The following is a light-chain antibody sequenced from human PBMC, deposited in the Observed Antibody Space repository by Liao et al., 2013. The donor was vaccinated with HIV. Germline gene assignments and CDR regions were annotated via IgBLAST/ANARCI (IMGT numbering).Light chain of an antibody. CDR1: KLGGSKY. V-gene: IGLV3-1*01. J-gene: IGLJ2*01. Sequence: SYELTQPPSVSVSPGQTASITCSGDKLGGSKYACWYQQKPGQSPVLVIYQDSKRPSGIPERFSGSNSGNTATLTISGTQAMDEADYYCQAWDSSTDVVFGGGTKLTVL. CDR3: QAWDSSTDVV. CDR2: QDS.